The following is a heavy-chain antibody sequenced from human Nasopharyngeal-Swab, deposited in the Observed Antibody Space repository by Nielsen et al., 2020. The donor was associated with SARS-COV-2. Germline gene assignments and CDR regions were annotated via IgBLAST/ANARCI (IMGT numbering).Heavy chain of an antibody. D-gene: IGHD2-2*01. CDR3: AKDLSIVVVPAARGLFDY. V-gene: IGHV3-23*01. CDR1: GFTFSSYA. Sequence: GESLKISCAASGFTFSSYAMSWVRQAPGKGLEWVSAISGSGGSTYYADSVKGRFTISRDNSKNTLYLQMNSLRAEDTAVYYCAKDLSIVVVPAARGLFDYWGQGTLVTVSS. CDR2: ISGSGGST. J-gene: IGHJ4*02.